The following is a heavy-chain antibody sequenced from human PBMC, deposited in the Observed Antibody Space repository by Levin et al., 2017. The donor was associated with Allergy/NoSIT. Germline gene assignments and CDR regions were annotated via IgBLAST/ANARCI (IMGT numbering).Heavy chain of an antibody. CDR2: ISYDGSDK. Sequence: GESLKISCAASGFTFSSYAMHWVRQAPGKGLEWVAVISYDGSDKYYADSVKGRFTISRDNSKNTLYLQMNSLRAEDTAVYYCASLPPDASLSQGDYWGQGTLVTVSS. V-gene: IGHV3-30-3*01. CDR1: GFTFSSYA. D-gene: IGHD2-2*01. J-gene: IGHJ4*02. CDR3: ASLPPDASLSQGDY.